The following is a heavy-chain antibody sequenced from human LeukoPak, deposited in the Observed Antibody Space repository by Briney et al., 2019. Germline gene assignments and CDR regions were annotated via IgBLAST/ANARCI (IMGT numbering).Heavy chain of an antibody. CDR2: IYHSGST. J-gene: IGHJ3*02. D-gene: IGHD1-26*01. Sequence: SGTLSLTCTVSGGSINSGSFYWNWIRQPPGKGLEWIGYIYHSGSTYYNPSLKSRVTMSVDTSKNQFSLKLSSVTAADTAVYYCARVHGGHRVGAFDIWGQGTMVTVSS. V-gene: IGHV4-30-2*01. CDR1: GGSINSGSFY. CDR3: ARVHGGHRVGAFDI.